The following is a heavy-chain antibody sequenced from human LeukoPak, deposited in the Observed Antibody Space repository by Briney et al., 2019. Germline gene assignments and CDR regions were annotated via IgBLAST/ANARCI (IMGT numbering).Heavy chain of an antibody. CDR2: ISSSGSTI. Sequence: GGSLRLSCAASGFTFSDYYMSWIRQAPGKGLEWVSYISSSGSTIYYADSVKGRFTISRDNAKNSLYLQMNSLRAEDTAVYYCGRPLQLGNYYYALDVWGQGTTVTVSS. V-gene: IGHV3-11*01. CDR1: GFTFSDYY. J-gene: IGHJ6*02. CDR3: GRPLQLGNYYYALDV. D-gene: IGHD7-27*01.